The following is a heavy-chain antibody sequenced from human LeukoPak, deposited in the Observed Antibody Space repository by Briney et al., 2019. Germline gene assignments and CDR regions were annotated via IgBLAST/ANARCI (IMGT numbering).Heavy chain of an antibody. J-gene: IGHJ4*02. D-gene: IGHD6-19*01. Sequence: GGSLRLSCAASGFTFSTYAMSWVRQAPGKGLEWVSAISGSGGSTYYTDSVKGRFTISRDNSKNTLYLQMNSLRAEDTAVYYCAKDPWHLGTVAGLFDYWGQGTLVTVSS. CDR1: GFTFSTYA. CDR3: AKDPWHLGTVAGLFDY. V-gene: IGHV3-23*01. CDR2: ISGSGGST.